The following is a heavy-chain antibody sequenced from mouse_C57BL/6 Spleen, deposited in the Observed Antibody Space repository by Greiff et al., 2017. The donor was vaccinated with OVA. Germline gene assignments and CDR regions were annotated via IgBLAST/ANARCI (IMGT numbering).Heavy chain of an antibody. CDR2: IDPSDSYT. D-gene: IGHD1-1*01. Sequence: QVQLKQPGAELVKPGASVKLSCKASGYTFTSYWMQWVKQRPGQGLEWIGEIDPSDSYTNYNQKFKGKATLTVDTSSSTAYMQLSSLTSEDSAVYYCARFTTVRVDYWGQGTTLTVSS. CDR1: GYTFTSYW. CDR3: ARFTTVRVDY. V-gene: IGHV1-50*01. J-gene: IGHJ2*01.